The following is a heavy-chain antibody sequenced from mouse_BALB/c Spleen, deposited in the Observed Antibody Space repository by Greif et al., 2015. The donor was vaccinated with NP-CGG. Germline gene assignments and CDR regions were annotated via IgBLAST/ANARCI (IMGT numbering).Heavy chain of an antibody. CDR3: ARSGANYGYYFDY. Sequence: QVQLQQSGAELARPGASVKLSCKASGYTFTSYWMQWVKQRPGQGLEWIGAIYPGDGDTRYTQKFKGKATLTADKSSSTAYMQLSGLASEDSAVYYCARSGANYGYYFDYWGQGTTLTVSS. CDR2: IYPGDGDT. CDR1: GYTFTSYW. J-gene: IGHJ2*01. V-gene: IGHV1-87*01. D-gene: IGHD1-2*01.